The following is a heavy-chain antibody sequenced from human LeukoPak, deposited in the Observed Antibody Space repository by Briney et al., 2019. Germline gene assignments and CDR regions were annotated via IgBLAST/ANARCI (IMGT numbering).Heavy chain of an antibody. Sequence: SETLSLTCTVSGGSISSYYWSWIRQPPGKGLEWIGYIYYSGSTNYNPSLKSRVTISLDTSKNQFSLKLSSVTAADTAVYYCAGGYCSSTSCYRSFDYWGQGTLVTVSS. V-gene: IGHV4-59*01. J-gene: IGHJ4*02. CDR3: AGGYCSSTSCYRSFDY. CDR1: GGSISSYY. D-gene: IGHD2-2*02. CDR2: IYYSGST.